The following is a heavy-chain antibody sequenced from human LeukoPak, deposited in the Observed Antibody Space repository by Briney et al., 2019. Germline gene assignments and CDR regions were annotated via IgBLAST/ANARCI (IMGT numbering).Heavy chain of an antibody. D-gene: IGHD3-22*01. V-gene: IGHV3-21*01. CDR3: ARVGDSSGYYYYYYYGMDV. Sequence: GGSLRLSCAASGFTFSSYSMNWVRQAPGKGLEWVSSISSSSSYIYYADSVKGRFTISRDNAKNSLYLQMSSLRAEDTAVYYCARVGDSSGYYYYYYYGMDVWGQGTTVTVSS. CDR1: GFTFSSYS. J-gene: IGHJ6*02. CDR2: ISSSSSYI.